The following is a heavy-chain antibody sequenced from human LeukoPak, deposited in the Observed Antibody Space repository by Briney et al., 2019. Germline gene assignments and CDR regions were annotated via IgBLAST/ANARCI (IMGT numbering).Heavy chain of an antibody. CDR1: GYTSTAYG. J-gene: IGHJ6*02. CDR2: ISAYNGNT. Sequence: ASVKVSCKASGYTSTAYGISWVRQAPGQGLEWMGWISAYNGNTNYAQKLQGRVTMTTDTSTRTAYMELRSLRSDDTAVYYCARGQFPRVSSYYYYYYYGMDVWGQGTTVTVSS. D-gene: IGHD2-15*01. CDR3: ARGQFPRVSSYYYYYYYGMDV. V-gene: IGHV1-18*04.